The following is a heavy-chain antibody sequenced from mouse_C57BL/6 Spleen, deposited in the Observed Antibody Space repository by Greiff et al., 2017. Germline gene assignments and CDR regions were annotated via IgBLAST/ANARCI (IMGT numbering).Heavy chain of an antibody. Sequence: QVQLKQPGAELVKPGASVKLSCKASGYTFTSYWMQWVKQRPGQGLEWIGEIDPSDSYTNYNQKFKGKATLTVDTSASPADMQLSSLTSDDSAVYYCAYYGSAVAYWGQGTLVTVSA. CDR3: AYYGSAVAY. V-gene: IGHV1-50*01. J-gene: IGHJ3*01. CDR1: GYTFTSYW. CDR2: IDPSDSYT. D-gene: IGHD1-1*01.